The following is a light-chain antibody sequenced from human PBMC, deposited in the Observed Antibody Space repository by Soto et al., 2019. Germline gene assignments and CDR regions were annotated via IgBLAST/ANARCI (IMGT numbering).Light chain of an antibody. Sequence: IVLTQSPGTLSLSPWERATLSCRASQSVTSTYLAWYQQKAGQAPRLLIYGASSRATGVPDRFSGNGSGTDFTLTITRLEPEDFALYYCQQYGDSPITFGQGTRLEIK. V-gene: IGKV3-20*01. J-gene: IGKJ5*01. CDR2: GAS. CDR3: QQYGDSPIT. CDR1: QSVTSTY.